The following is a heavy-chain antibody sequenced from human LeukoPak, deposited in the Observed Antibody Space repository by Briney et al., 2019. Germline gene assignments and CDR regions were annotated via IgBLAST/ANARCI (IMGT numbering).Heavy chain of an antibody. CDR2: ISGSGGNS. V-gene: IGHV3-23*01. D-gene: IGHD1-1*01. Sequence: PSETLSLTCAVYGGSFSGYYWSWVRQAPGKGLEWVSGISGSGGNSYYADSVKGRFSISRDNSKNTLYLQMNSLRADDTAVYYCARALSQQLIRYSQDWGQGTLVTVSS. CDR3: ARALSQQLIRYSQD. J-gene: IGHJ1*01. CDR1: GGSFSGYY.